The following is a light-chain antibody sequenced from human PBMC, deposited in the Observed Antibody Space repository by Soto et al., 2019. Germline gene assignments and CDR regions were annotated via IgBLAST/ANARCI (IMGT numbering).Light chain of an antibody. J-gene: IGKJ4*01. CDR3: QQANRFPLT. CDR1: QGISSW. CDR2: GAS. V-gene: IGKV1-12*01. Sequence: DIQMTQSPSSVSASVGDRVTITCRTSQGISSWLVWYQQKPGKAPKLLIYGASSLQSGVPSRFSGSGSGTDFTLNISNLKPEDCAPYFCQQANRFPLTFGGGTKVEIK.